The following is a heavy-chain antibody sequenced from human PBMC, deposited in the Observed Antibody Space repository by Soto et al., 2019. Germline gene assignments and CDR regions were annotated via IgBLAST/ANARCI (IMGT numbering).Heavy chain of an antibody. D-gene: IGHD1-7*01. Sequence: ASVKVSCKASGGTFSNYVVNWVRQAPGQGLEWMGRIIPISGAANYAQKFQGRVTITADKSTSTSYMELSSLRSEDTAVYYRARDMTRTVVPYFDFWGQGTLVTVSS. CDR3: ARDMTRTVVPYFDF. CDR2: IIPISGAA. J-gene: IGHJ4*02. CDR1: GGTFSNYV. V-gene: IGHV1-69*06.